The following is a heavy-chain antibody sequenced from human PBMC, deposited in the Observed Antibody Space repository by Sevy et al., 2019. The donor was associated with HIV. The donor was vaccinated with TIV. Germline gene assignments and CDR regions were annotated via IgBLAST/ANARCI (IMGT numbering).Heavy chain of an antibody. J-gene: IGHJ3*01. Sequence: GGSLRLSCAGSVFIFNNYAMSWVRQVPGKGLEWVSGINGNGDSTNYADSAKGRLTISRDNSKSTLYLQMNSLRAEDTAVYYCAKDYYDSGGYYFYPARPTAFDLWGQGTMVTVSS. V-gene: IGHV3-23*01. CDR3: AKDYYDSGGYYFYPARPTAFDL. CDR2: INGNGDST. CDR1: VFIFNNYA. D-gene: IGHD3-22*01.